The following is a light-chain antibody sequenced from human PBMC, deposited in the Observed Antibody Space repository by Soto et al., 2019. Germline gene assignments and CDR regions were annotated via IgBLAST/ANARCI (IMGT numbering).Light chain of an antibody. V-gene: IGKV1-17*01. CDR3: LQHKSYPLT. Sequence: DIQMTQSPSSLSASVGDRVTITCRASQGIGNDLGWYQQKPGKAPKPLIYSSFILQSGVPSRFSGSGSGTEFTLTISSLQPEDFATYYCLQHKSYPLTFGQGTRLEIK. J-gene: IGKJ5*01. CDR1: QGIGND. CDR2: SSF.